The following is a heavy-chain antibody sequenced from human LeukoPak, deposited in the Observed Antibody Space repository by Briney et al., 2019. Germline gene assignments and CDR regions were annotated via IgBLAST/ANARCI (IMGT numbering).Heavy chain of an antibody. Sequence: SETLSLTCTVSGGSISSYYWSWIRQLPGKGLEWIGYIYTSGSTNYNPSLKSRVTISVDTSKNQFSLKVSSVTAADTAVYYCARHGFQLGSYYFDYWGQGTLVTVSS. CDR2: IYTSGST. J-gene: IGHJ4*02. CDR1: GGSISSYY. D-gene: IGHD7-27*01. V-gene: IGHV4-4*09. CDR3: ARHGFQLGSYYFDY.